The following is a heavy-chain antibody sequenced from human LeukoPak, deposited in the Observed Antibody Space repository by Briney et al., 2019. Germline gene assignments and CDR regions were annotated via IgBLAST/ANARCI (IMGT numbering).Heavy chain of an antibody. D-gene: IGHD2-2*01. CDR3: ASIIPRDIVVVPAATDYYYYGMDV. J-gene: IGHJ6*02. CDR2: INPNSGGT. V-gene: IGHV1-2*02. CDR1: GYTFTGYY. Sequence: EASVKVSCKASGYTFTGYYMHWVRQAPGQGLEWMGWINPNSGGTNYAQKFQGRVTMTRDTSISTVYMELSRLRSDDTAVYYCASIIPRDIVVVPAATDYYYYGMDVWGQGTTVTVSS.